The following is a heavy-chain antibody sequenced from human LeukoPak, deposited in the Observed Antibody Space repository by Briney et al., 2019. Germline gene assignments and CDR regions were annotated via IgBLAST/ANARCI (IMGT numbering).Heavy chain of an antibody. CDR1: GYTFSRYY. Sequence: GASVTVSCKASGYTFSRYYIHWVRQAPGKGLDGMGIINPSGGSTSYAQKFQDRATITIDRHPREVYMALSSLGSEGTAVYYCARASSYIAFDIWGQGTMVTVSS. D-gene: IGHD2-2*02. CDR3: ARASSYIAFDI. J-gene: IGHJ3*02. CDR2: INPSGGST. V-gene: IGHV1-46*01.